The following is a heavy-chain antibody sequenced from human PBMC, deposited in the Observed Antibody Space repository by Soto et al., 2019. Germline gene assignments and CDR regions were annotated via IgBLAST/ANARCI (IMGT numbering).Heavy chain of an antibody. Sequence: QVQLVQSGAEVKKPGASVKVSCKASGYTFTSYYMHWVRQAPGQGLEWMGIINPSGGSTSYAQKFQSRITMTRDTATSTVYMELSSLRSEDTAVYYCARAWGGDYYYGMDVWGQGTTVTVSS. CDR2: INPSGGST. D-gene: IGHD2-21*01. CDR3: ARAWGGDYYYGMDV. J-gene: IGHJ6*02. CDR1: GYTFTSYY. V-gene: IGHV1-46*01.